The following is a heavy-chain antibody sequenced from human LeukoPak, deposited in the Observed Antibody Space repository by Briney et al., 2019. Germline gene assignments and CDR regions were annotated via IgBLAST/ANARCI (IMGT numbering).Heavy chain of an antibody. V-gene: IGHV3-23*01. CDR2: ISGSGGST. J-gene: IGHJ6*02. CDR3: AKEGISGSADYYYGMDV. CDR1: GFTFSSYA. Sequence: GGSLRLSCAASGFTFSSYAMSWVRQAPGKGLEWVSAISGSGGSTYCADSVKGRFTISRDNSKNTLYLQMNSLRAEGTAVYYCAKEGISGSADYYYGMDVWGQGTTVTVSS. D-gene: IGHD3-10*01.